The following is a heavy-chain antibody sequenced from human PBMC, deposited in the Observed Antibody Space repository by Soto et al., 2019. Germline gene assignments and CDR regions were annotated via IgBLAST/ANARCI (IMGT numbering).Heavy chain of an antibody. CDR2: VYAGGET. CDR3: ARDSISYGPGVNDY. J-gene: IGHJ4*02. D-gene: IGHD5-18*01. V-gene: IGHV3-53*01. Sequence: DVQLVESGGGLIQPGESLRLSCAASGFSVSDSYRSWVRQAPGKGLEWVSIVYAGGETYYADSLKGRFTISRDSSNNILYLQMNNLRAEDTAVYYCARDSISYGPGVNDYWGQGTLVTVSS. CDR1: GFSVSDSY.